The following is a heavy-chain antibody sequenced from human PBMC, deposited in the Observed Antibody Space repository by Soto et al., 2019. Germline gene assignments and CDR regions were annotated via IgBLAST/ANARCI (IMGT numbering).Heavy chain of an antibody. V-gene: IGHV4-59*01. CDR1: GGSIVDYY. J-gene: IGHJ5*02. CDR2: IYYTGNT. CDR3: ARDVNRWELRGFFDP. Sequence: SLSLTCSVSGGSIVDYYWSWIRQPPGKGLEWIGFIYYTGNTRYNPSLGSRVTISLDTSKNQFSLKLTSATAADTAFYYCARDVNRWELRGFFDPWGRGALVTVSS. D-gene: IGHD1-7*01.